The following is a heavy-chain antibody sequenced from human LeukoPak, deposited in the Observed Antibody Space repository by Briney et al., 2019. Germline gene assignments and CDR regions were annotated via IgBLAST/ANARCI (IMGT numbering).Heavy chain of an antibody. Sequence: GGSLRLSCAVSGFTVSNNYMSWFRQAPGKGLEWVSFIYSGGSTSYADSVKGRFTISKDNSKNTLYLQMNSLRAEDTAVYYCARGYSPTAYAMDVWGLGTTVTVSS. CDR1: GFTVSNNY. D-gene: IGHD5-18*01. J-gene: IGHJ6*02. CDR3: ARGYSPTAYAMDV. CDR2: IYSGGST. V-gene: IGHV3-53*01.